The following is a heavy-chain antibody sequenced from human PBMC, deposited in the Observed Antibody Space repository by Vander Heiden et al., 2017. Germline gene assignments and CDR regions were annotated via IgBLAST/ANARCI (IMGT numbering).Heavy chain of an antibody. CDR2: IIPIFGTA. V-gene: IGHV1-69*01. J-gene: IGHJ3*02. CDR1: GGTFSRHA. CDR3: ARLIVVVPAAILGAFDI. Sequence: QVQLVQSGAEVKKPGSSVKVSCKASGGTFSRHAISWVRQAPGQGLEWMGGIIPIFGTANYAQKFQGRVTITADESTSTAYMELSSLRSEDTAVYYCARLIVVVPAAILGAFDIWGQGTMVTVSS. D-gene: IGHD2-2*02.